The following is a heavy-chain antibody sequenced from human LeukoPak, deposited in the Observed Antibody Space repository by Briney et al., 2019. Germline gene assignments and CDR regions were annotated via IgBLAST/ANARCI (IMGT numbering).Heavy chain of an antibody. J-gene: IGHJ6*02. V-gene: IGHV1-18*01. CDR2: ISAYNGNT. Sequence: DSVTDLCKASGYTFTSCGISRLRQAPGQGLEWMGWISAYNGNTNYAQKLQGRVTMTTDTSTSTAYMELRSLRSDDTAVYYCARDAPTVTRRYNGMDRRGHGTTVTVSS. CDR3: ARDAPTVTRRYNGMDR. D-gene: IGHD4-17*01. CDR1: GYTFTSCG.